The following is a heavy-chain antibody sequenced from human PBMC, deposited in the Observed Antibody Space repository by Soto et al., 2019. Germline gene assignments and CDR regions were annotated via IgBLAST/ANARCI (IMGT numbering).Heavy chain of an antibody. V-gene: IGHV3-23*01. CDR3: AKNPTDF. CDR1: GFTFSNYA. Sequence: GGSLRLSCAASGFTFSNYAMSWVRQAPGEGLEWVSTISGSDGSTYYADYVKGRFTISRDISKNTLYLQMNSLRAEDTAVYYCAKNPTDFWGQGTLVTVSS. J-gene: IGHJ4*02. CDR2: ISGSDGST.